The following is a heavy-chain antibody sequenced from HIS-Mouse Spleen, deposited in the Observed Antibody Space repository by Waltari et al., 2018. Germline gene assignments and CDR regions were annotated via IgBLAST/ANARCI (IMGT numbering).Heavy chain of an antibody. CDR1: GGSVSSGSYY. Sequence: QVQLQESGPGLVKPSETLSLTCTVSGGSVSSGSYYWSWIRQPPGKGLEWIGYIYYSGSTNYNPSLKSRVTISVDTSKNQFSLKLSSVTAADTAVYYCARMFFRTNCPYYFDYWGQGTLVTVSS. V-gene: IGHV4-61*01. D-gene: IGHD7-27*01. CDR2: IYYSGST. CDR3: ARMFFRTNCPYYFDY. J-gene: IGHJ4*02.